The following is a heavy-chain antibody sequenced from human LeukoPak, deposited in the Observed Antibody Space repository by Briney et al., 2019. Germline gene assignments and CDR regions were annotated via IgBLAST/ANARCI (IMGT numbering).Heavy chain of an antibody. Sequence: PSETLSLTCTVSGGSINSNPYHWGWLRQPPGKGLEWIGTLSYSGSTYSNPSLKSRVSISGDASKNQFSLKLSSVAAADTAVYYCARLFDYWGQGTLVTVSS. CDR2: LSYSGST. V-gene: IGHV4-39*01. CDR3: ARLFDY. J-gene: IGHJ4*02. CDR1: GGSINSNPYH.